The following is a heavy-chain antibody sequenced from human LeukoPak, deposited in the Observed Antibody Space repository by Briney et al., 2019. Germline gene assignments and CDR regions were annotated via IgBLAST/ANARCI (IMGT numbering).Heavy chain of an antibody. J-gene: IGHJ4*02. CDR2: ISYTSRAR. D-gene: IGHD2-2*01. Sequence: GGSLRLSCAASGFTFSSYNMNWVRQAQGKGLEWVSSISYTSRARYYADSVKGRFTISRDNVKNSLYLQMDSLRAEDTAVYYCARAYCSSTSCFGWGQGTLVTVSS. V-gene: IGHV3-48*01. CDR1: GFTFSSYN. CDR3: ARAYCSSTSCFG.